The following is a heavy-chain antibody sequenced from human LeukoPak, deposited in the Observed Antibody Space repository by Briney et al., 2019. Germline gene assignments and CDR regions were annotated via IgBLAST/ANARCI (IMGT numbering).Heavy chain of an antibody. Sequence: ASVKVSCKASGYTFTNTGICWVRPAPGQGLGWMGWVSAYNGNTNYAQKFQGRVTMTTDTSTSTAYMELRSLRSDDTAVYFCARDAPQWRNAFDFWGQGTMVTVSS. CDR3: ARDAPQWRNAFDF. J-gene: IGHJ3*01. CDR1: GYTFTNTG. CDR2: VSAYNGNT. V-gene: IGHV1-18*01. D-gene: IGHD6-19*01.